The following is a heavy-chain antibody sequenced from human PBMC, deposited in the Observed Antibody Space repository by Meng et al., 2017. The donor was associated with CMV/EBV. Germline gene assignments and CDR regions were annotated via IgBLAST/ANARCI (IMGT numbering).Heavy chain of an antibody. D-gene: IGHD2-2*01. CDR3: ARGTVVPAAGPFDYYYYGMDV. V-gene: IGHV1-69*02. CDR1: GGTFSSYT. J-gene: IGHJ6*02. Sequence: SVKVSCKASGGTFSSYTISWVRQAPGQGLEWMGRIIPILGIANYAQKFQGRVTITADKSTSTAYMELSSLRSEDTAVYYCARGTVVPAAGPFDYYYYGMDVWGQGTTVTVSS. CDR2: IIPILGIA.